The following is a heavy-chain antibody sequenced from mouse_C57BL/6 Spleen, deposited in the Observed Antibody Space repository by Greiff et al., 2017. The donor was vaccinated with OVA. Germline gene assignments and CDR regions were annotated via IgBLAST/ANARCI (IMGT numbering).Heavy chain of an antibody. V-gene: IGHV5-9-1*02. CDR2: ISSGGDYI. Sequence: EVQLVESGEGLVKPGGSLKLSCAASGFTFSSYAMSWVRQTPEKRLEWVAYISSGGDYIYYADTVKGRFTISRDNARNTLYLQMSSLKSEDTAVDYCTREGDGAWFAYWGQGTLVTVSA. CDR1: GFTFSSYA. J-gene: IGHJ3*01. CDR3: TREGDGAWFAY.